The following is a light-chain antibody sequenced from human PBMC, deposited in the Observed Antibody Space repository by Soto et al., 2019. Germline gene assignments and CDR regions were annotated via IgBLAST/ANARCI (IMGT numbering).Light chain of an antibody. CDR2: EVS. V-gene: IGLV2-14*01. J-gene: IGLJ2*01. Sequence: QSVLTQPASVSGSPGQSITISCTGTSSDVGGYNYVSWYQQHPGKAPKLMIYEVSNRPSGVSNRFSGSKSGNTASLTISGLQAEYESDYYCLSYTSSSTLGVFGGGTKLTVL. CDR1: SSDVGGYNY. CDR3: LSYTSSSTLGV.